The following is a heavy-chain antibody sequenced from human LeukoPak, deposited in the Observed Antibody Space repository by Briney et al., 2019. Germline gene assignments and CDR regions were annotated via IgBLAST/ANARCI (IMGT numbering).Heavy chain of an antibody. CDR3: ARENIPDGDYLGVIDY. CDR2: ISYDGSNK. D-gene: IGHD4-17*01. J-gene: IGHJ4*02. V-gene: IGHV3-30*04. Sequence: GGSLRLSCAASGFTFSSYAMHWVRQAPGKGLEWVAVISYDGSNKYYADSVKGRFTISRDNAKNTLYLQMNSLRAEDTAVYYCARENIPDGDYLGVIDYWGQGTLVTVSS. CDR1: GFTFSSYA.